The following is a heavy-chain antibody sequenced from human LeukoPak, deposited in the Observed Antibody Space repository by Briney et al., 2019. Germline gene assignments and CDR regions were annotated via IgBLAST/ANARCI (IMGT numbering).Heavy chain of an antibody. CDR1: GFSVSRNY. Sequence: AGGSLRLSCAVSGFSVSRNYMNWVRRVPGKGLEWVSVLYSGGISRYADSVKGRFTISRDNSKNILYLQMNSLRAEDTAVYFCAGDRGDDYIPGGAFDIWGQGTMVTVSS. D-gene: IGHD3-16*01. CDR3: AGDRGDDYIPGGAFDI. CDR2: LYSGGIS. V-gene: IGHV3-53*01. J-gene: IGHJ3*02.